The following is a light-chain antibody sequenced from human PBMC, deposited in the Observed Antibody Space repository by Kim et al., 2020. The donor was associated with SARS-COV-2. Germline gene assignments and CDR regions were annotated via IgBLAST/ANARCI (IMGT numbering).Light chain of an antibody. CDR3: CSYAGTYTYV. J-gene: IGLJ1*01. Sequence: QSALTQPRSVSGSPGQSVTISCTGTSSDVGGYNYVSWYQQHPDKAPKFMIYYVSKRPSGVPDRFSGSKSGNTASLTISGLQAEDEADYYCCSYAGTYTYVFGTGTKVTVL. CDR1: SSDVGGYNY. V-gene: IGLV2-11*01. CDR2: YVS.